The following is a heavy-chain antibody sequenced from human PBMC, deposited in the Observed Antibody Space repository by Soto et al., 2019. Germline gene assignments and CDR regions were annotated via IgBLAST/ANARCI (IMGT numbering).Heavy chain of an antibody. CDR3: FDY. CDR1: GGTFSGYG. V-gene: IGHV1-69*03. D-gene: IGHD3-22*01. Sequence: GASVKVSCKASGGTFSGYGINWVRQAPGQGLEWIGGIIPIFGTTNYAQKFQGRVTITADKSTNTAYMELSRHYSDGTGYYGLFDYWGQGALVTVSS. CDR2: IIPIFGTT. J-gene: IGHJ4*02.